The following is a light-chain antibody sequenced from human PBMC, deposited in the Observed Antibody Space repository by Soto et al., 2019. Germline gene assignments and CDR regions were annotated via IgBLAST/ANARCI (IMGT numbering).Light chain of an antibody. CDR3: QQYNNWPYT. V-gene: IGKV3-15*01. CDR1: QSVSSN. Sequence: EIVMXQXPXXLSVSPGERATLSCRASQSVSSNLAWYQHKPGQAPRLLIYGASTRATGIPARFSGSGSGTESTLTISSLQSEDFAVYYCQQYNNWPYTFGQGTKLEIK. J-gene: IGKJ2*01. CDR2: GAS.